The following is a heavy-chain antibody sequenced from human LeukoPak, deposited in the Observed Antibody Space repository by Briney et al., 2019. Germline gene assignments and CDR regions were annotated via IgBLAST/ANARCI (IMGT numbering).Heavy chain of an antibody. V-gene: IGHV3-20*04. CDR1: GFTFDDYG. Sequence: RPGGSLRLSCAASGFTFDDYGMSWVRQAPGKGLEWVSGINWNGGSTVYADSVKGRFTISRDNAKNSLYLQMNSLRAEDTALYYCARGPTVTTPYYFDYWGQGTLVTVSS. D-gene: IGHD4-17*01. J-gene: IGHJ4*02. CDR3: ARGPTVTTPYYFDY. CDR2: INWNGGST.